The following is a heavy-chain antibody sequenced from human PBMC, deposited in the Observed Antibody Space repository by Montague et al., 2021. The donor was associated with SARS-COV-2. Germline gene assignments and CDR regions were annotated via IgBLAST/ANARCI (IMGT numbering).Heavy chain of an antibody. CDR2: ISYDGSNK. D-gene: IGHD1-26*01. J-gene: IGHJ6*02. Sequence: SLRLSCAASGFTFSSYAMHWVRQAPGKGLEWVAVISYDGSNKYYADSVKGRFTISGDNSKNTLYLQMNSPRAEDTAVYYCARVIGGYYGMDVWGQGTTVTVSS. CDR1: GFTFSSYA. V-gene: IGHV3-30-3*01. CDR3: ARVIGGYYGMDV.